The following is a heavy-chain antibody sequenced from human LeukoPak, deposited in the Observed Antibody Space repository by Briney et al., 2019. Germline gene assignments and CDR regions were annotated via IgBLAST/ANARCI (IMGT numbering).Heavy chain of an antibody. V-gene: IGHV3-30*02. CDR2: IRYDGSNT. CDR1: GFTFSSYG. J-gene: IGHJ4*02. Sequence: QSGGSLRLSCAASGFTFSSYGMHWVRQAPGKGLEWVAFIRYDGSNTYYADSVKGRFTISRDNSKNTLYLQMNSLRAEDTAVYYCAKGGDHSNYVADYWGQGTLVTVSS. CDR3: AKGGDHSNYVADY. D-gene: IGHD4-11*01.